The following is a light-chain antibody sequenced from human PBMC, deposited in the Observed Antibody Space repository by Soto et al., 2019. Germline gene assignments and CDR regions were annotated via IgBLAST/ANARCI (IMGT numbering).Light chain of an antibody. V-gene: IGKV1-13*02. Sequence: AIQLTQSPSSLSASVGDRVTITCRASQGISSALAWYQQKPGKAPKLLIYDASSLESGVPSRFSGSGSGTDFTLTISSLQSEDFAVYYCQQYGSSPRITFGQGTRLEI. J-gene: IGKJ5*01. CDR3: QQYGSSPRIT. CDR2: DAS. CDR1: QGISSA.